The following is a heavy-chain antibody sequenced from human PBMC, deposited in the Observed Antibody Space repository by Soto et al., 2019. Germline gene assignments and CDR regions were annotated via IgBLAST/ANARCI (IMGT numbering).Heavy chain of an antibody. CDR3: ARGGGSRPDY. CDR1: GFNFRNYG. J-gene: IGHJ4*02. V-gene: IGHV3-48*02. Sequence: EVQLVESGGGLVQPRGSLRLSCAASGFNFRNYGINWVRQAPGKGLEWVSYISSTAATVSYADSVKGRFTISRDNANSLLYLQMNRLRDDDTAVYYCARGGGSRPDYWGQGILVTVSS. CDR2: ISSTAATV. D-gene: IGHD3-10*01.